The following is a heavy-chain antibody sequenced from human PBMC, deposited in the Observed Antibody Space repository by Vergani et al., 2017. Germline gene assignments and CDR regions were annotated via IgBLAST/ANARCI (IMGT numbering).Heavy chain of an antibody. CDR3: ARDSESYYIDY. J-gene: IGHJ4*02. Sequence: EVQLVESGGGLVQPGGSLRLSCAASGFTFSDHHIDWVRQAPGKGLEWVGRIRKKARSYTTEYAASVKGRFTISRSDSQNSLYLQMNSLKTEDSAVYYCARDSESYYIDYWGQGTLVTVSS. CDR2: IRKKARSYTT. CDR1: GFTFSDHH. V-gene: IGHV3-72*01. D-gene: IGHD3-10*01.